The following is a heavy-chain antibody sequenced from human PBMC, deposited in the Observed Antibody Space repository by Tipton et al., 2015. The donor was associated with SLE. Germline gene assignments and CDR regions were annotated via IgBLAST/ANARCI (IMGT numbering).Heavy chain of an antibody. V-gene: IGHV3-66*02. Sequence: SLRLSCAASGFTVSSNYMSWVRQAPGKGLEWVSVIYGGGSTYYADSVKGRFTISRDNSKNTLYLQLNSLRPEDTAVYYCSRSPFGIAVAVGAFDIWGQGTMVTVSS. D-gene: IGHD6-19*01. CDR3: SRSPFGIAVAVGAFDI. CDR1: GFTVSSNY. CDR2: IYGGGST. J-gene: IGHJ3*02.